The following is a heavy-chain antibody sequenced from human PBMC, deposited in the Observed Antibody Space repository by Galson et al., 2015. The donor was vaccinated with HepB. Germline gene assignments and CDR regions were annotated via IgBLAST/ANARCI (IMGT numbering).Heavy chain of an antibody. CDR3: AKNYYMDV. J-gene: IGHJ6*03. CDR2: ISAGRGGST. V-gene: IGHV3-23*01. CDR1: GFTFSTFA. Sequence: SLRLSCAASGFTFSTFAMSWVRQAPGKWLEWVSTISAGRGGSTDYADSVKGRFTISRDNSKNTLFLQMNSLRAEGTAVYYFAKNYYMDVWGKGTPVTVSS.